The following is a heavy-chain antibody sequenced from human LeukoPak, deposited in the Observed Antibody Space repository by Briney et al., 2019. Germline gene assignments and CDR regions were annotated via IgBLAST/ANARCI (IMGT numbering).Heavy chain of an antibody. CDR2: ISSSSSYI. CDR3: ARESAYGSPALDY. V-gene: IGHV3-21*01. Sequence: PGGSLRLSCAASGFTFTSYSMNWVRQAPGKGLEWVSSISSSSSYIYYADSVKGRFTISRDNAKNSLYLQMNSLRAEDTAVYYCARESAYGSPALDYWGQGTLVTVSS. CDR1: GFTFTSYS. D-gene: IGHD6-13*01. J-gene: IGHJ4*02.